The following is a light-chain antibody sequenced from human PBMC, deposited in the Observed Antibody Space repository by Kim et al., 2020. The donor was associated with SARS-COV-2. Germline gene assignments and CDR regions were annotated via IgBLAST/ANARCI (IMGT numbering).Light chain of an antibody. CDR3: CSYAGSSAYVV. Sequence: QSALTQPASVSGSPGQSITISCTGSDVGAYNLVSWYQQRPGQAPKLIIHDVSKRPSGISDRFSGSKSGDTASLTISGLQAEDEADYFCCSYAGSSAYVVFGGGTQLTVL. CDR1: DVGAYNL. V-gene: IGLV2-23*02. J-gene: IGLJ2*01. CDR2: DVS.